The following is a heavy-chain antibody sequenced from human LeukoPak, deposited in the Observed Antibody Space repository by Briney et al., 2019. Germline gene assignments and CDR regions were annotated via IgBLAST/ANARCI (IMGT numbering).Heavy chain of an antibody. CDR3: VRDKDWGFDS. V-gene: IGHV3-48*01. Sequence: GESPRLSCAASGFTFTTYSMNWVRQAPGKGLEWVSHMGIGTSTIGYADSVKGRFTISRDNAKNSVHLQMSNLRVDDSAVYYCVRDKDWGFDSWGQGTLVTVSS. CDR1: GFTFTTYS. CDR2: MGIGTSTI. J-gene: IGHJ4*02. D-gene: IGHD7-27*01.